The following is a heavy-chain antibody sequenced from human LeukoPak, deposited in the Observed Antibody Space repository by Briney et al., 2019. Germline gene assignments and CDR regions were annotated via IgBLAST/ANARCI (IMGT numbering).Heavy chain of an antibody. CDR3: ARHDLDWGGLTKLDY. CDR2: IYYSGST. J-gene: IGHJ4*02. D-gene: IGHD7-27*01. V-gene: IGHV4-59*08. CDR1: GGSISSYY. Sequence: PSETLSLTCTASGGSISSYYWSWIRQPPGKGLEWIGYIYYSGSTNYNPSLKSRVTISVDTSKNQFSLKLSSVTAADTAVYYCARHDLDWGGLTKLDYWGQGTLVTVSS.